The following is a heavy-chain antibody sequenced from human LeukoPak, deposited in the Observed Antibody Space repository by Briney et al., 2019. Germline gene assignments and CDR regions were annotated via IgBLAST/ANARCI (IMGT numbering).Heavy chain of an antibody. J-gene: IGHJ6*02. CDR1: GFTFSSYA. CDR2: ISSNGGST. CDR3: ARDYVGALPHYYYYYGMDV. D-gene: IGHD1-26*01. V-gene: IGHV3-64D*06. Sequence: PGGSLRLSCSASGFTFSSYAMLWVRQAPGKGLEYVSTISSNGGSTYYADSVKGRFTISRDNSKNTLYLQMSSLRAEDTAVYYCARDYVGALPHYYYYYGMDVWGQGTTVTVSS.